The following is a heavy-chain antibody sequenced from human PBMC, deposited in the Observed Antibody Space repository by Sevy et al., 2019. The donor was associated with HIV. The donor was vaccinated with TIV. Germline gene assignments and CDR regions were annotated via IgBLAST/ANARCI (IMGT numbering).Heavy chain of an antibody. CDR1: GFIFDDYG. V-gene: IGHV3-30*18. J-gene: IGHJ6*02. D-gene: IGHD4-17*01. CDR2: ISHDGGKK. CDR3: TKDPPVYGDFPYGMDV. Sequence: GGPLRLSCVGSGFIFDDYGMHWVRQAPGKGLEWVALISHDGGKKYYADSVKGRFTIYRDNFKNTLYLQMNTLRRDDTAAYFCTKDPPVYGDFPYGMDVWGQGTTVTASS.